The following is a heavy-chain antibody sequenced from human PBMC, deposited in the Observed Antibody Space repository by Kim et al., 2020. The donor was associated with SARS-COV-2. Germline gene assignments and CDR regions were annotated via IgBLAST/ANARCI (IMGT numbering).Heavy chain of an antibody. V-gene: IGHV1-8*01. Sequence: ASVKVSCKASGYTFTSYDINWVRQATGQGLEWMGWMNPNSGNTGYAQKFQGRFTMTRNTSISTAYMELSSLRSEDTAVYYCARVPGGRFLEWLLPSNYGMDVWGQGTTVTVSS. CDR2: MNPNSGNT. D-gene: IGHD3-3*01. J-gene: IGHJ6*02. CDR1: GYTFTSYD. CDR3: ARVPGGRFLEWLLPSNYGMDV.